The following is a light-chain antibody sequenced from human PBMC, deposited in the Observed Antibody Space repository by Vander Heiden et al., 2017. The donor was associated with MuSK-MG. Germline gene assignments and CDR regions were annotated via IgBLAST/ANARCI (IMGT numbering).Light chain of an antibody. CDR3: QVSDSSTAHVV. J-gene: IGLJ2*01. CDR2: WDS. CDR1: NIGSKN. Sequence: SCELTEPLSVSVALGQTARITCGGNNIGSKNVHWYQQKPGQAPVLLMYWDSNRPSGVPERFSGSNSGNTATLTISSAQAGDEADYYCQVSDSSTAHVVFGGGTKLTVL. V-gene: IGLV3-9*01.